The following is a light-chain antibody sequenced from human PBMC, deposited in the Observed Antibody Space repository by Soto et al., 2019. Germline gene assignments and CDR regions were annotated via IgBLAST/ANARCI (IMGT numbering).Light chain of an antibody. CDR1: QSVSSSY. CDR2: GAS. CDR3: QQSNNWPPWT. Sequence: EIVLTQSPGTLSLSPGERATLSCRASQSVSSSYLAWYQQKPGQAPRLLLYGASTRATGIPARFSGSGSGTEFTLTISSLQSEDFAVYYCQQSNNWPPWTVGQGTKVDIK. V-gene: IGKV3-15*01. J-gene: IGKJ1*01.